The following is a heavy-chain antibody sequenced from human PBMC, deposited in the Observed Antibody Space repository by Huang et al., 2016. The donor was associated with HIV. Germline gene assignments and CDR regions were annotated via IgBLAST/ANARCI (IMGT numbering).Heavy chain of an antibody. CDR1: GFNFNNYA. CDR3: AKGLGGSYYYYLDQ. Sequence: EVQVVESGGGLVQPGRSLRLSCVASGFNFNNYAMHWVRQPPGKGLEWVSGISWNSGDIGYGESVKGRCTISRDNAKNSLYLQMNRLRPEDTALYYCAKGLGGSYYYYLDQWGQGTLVTVSS. CDR2: ISWNSGDI. V-gene: IGHV3-9*01. D-gene: IGHD3-10*01. J-gene: IGHJ4*02.